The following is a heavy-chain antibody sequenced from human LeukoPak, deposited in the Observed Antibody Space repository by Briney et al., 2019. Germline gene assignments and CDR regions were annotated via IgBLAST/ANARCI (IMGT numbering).Heavy chain of an antibody. J-gene: IGHJ4*02. CDR2: FDPEDGEP. CDR3: ARVEGSGSYVGPFDY. CDR1: GYTLNELS. V-gene: IGHV1-24*01. D-gene: IGHD1-26*01. Sequence: HGASVKVSCKVSGYTLNELSVHWVRQAPGKGLEWMGGFDPEDGEPMYAQKFQGRVTLTEDTSTDTTYMELRSLRSDDTAVYYCARVEGSGSYVGPFDYWGQGTLVTVSS.